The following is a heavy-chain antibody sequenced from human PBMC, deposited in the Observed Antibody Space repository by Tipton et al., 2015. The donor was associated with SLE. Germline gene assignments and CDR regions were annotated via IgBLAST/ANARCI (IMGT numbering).Heavy chain of an antibody. CDR2: IHSSGST. CDR1: GGSISNFY. Sequence: TLSLTCTVSGGSISNFYWSWIRQPPGKGPEWIRYIHSSGSTTYNSSLENRVTISIDTSTNQFSLQLTSVTAADTTVYYCATEVRFGVVIYFEHWGQGTLVTVPS. V-gene: IGHV4-59*12. J-gene: IGHJ4*02. D-gene: IGHD3-3*01. CDR3: ATEVRFGVVIYFEH.